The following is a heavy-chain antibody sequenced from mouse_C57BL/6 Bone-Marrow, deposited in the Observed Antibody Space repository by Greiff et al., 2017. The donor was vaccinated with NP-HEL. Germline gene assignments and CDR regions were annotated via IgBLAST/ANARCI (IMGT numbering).Heavy chain of an antibody. Sequence: VQLQQPGAELVRPGTSVKLSCKASGYTFTSYWMHWVKQRPGQGLEWIGVIDPSDSYTNYNQKFKGKATLTVDTSSSTAYMQLSSLTSEDSAVYYCARWSYYYGFFAYWGKGTLVTVAA. D-gene: IGHD1-2*01. CDR3: ARWSYYYGFFAY. J-gene: IGHJ3*01. CDR1: GYTFTSYW. V-gene: IGHV1-59*01. CDR2: IDPSDSYT.